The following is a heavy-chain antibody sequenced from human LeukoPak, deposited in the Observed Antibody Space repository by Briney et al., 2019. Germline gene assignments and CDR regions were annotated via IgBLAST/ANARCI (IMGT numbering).Heavy chain of an antibody. CDR1: GFTFSDYY. Sequence: PGGSLRLSCVASGFTFSDYYMSWIRQAPGKGLEWVSYISGSSTYTNYADSVKGRFTISRDNAKNSLFLQMNSLRAEDTAVYYCARGGFKQWLAYWGQGTLVTVSS. J-gene: IGHJ4*02. V-gene: IGHV3-11*06. CDR2: ISGSSTYT. D-gene: IGHD6-19*01. CDR3: ARGGFKQWLAY.